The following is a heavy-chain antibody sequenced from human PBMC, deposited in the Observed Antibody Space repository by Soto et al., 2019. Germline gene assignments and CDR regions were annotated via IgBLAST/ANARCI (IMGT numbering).Heavy chain of an antibody. CDR1: GGSISSYY. D-gene: IGHD6-19*01. V-gene: IGHV4-59*08. Sequence: SETLSLTCTVSGGSISSYYWSWIRQPPGKGLEWIGYIYYSGSTNYNPSLKSRVTISVDTSKNQFSLKLSSVTAADTAVYYCARGNGGFYSSGWYRGFDYWGQGTLVTVSS. CDR3: ARGNGGFYSSGWYRGFDY. CDR2: IYYSGST. J-gene: IGHJ4*02.